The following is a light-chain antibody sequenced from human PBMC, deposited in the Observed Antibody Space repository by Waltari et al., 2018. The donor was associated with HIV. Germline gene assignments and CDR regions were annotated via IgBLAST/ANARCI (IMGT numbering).Light chain of an antibody. CDR3: CSYAGSYTYV. J-gene: IGLJ1*01. CDR2: DVS. CDR1: SSDVGVYNY. V-gene: IGLV2-11*01. Sequence: QSALTQPRSVSGSPGQSVTISCTGTSSDVGVYNYVSWYQQHPGQPPKVRIYDVSKRPSGVPDRFSGSKSGNTASLTISGLQAEDEADYYCCSYAGSYTYVFGTGTKVTVL.